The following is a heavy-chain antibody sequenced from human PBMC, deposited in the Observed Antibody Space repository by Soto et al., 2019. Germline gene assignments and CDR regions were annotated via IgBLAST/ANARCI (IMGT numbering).Heavy chain of an antibody. D-gene: IGHD1-7*01. Sequence: GGSLRLSCAASGFTFSSYAMHWVRQAPGKGLEWVAVIWNDGTNKYYADSVKGRFTISRDNSKTTLYLQMNSLRAEDTAVYYCARDNWNYVSAFDIWVQGTMVTVSS. CDR1: GFTFSSYA. CDR2: IWNDGTNK. V-gene: IGHV3-33*01. J-gene: IGHJ3*02. CDR3: ARDNWNYVSAFDI.